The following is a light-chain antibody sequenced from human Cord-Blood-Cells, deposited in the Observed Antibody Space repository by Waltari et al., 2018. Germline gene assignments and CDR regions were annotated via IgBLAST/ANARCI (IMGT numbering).Light chain of an antibody. CDR2: AAS. V-gene: IGKV1-8*01. CDR1: QGISRY. CDR3: QQYYSYPWT. J-gene: IGKJ1*01. Sequence: AIRMTQSPSSFSASTGDRVTITCRPSQGISRYLAWYQQKPGKAPKLLIYAASTLQSGVPSRFSGSGSGTDFTLTISCLQSEDFATYYGQQYYSYPWTFGQGTKVEIK.